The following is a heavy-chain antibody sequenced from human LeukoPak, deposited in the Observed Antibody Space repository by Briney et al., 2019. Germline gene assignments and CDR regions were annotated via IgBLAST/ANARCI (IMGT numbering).Heavy chain of an antibody. CDR3: ARGDSGGWSSYLLH. CDR1: GFTVSSNY. D-gene: IGHD6-19*01. V-gene: IGHV3-21*01. CDR2: ISTSSNYI. J-gene: IGHJ1*01. Sequence: GGSLRLSCAASGFTVSSNYMSWVRQAPGKGLEWVSSISTSSNYIYYADSVKGRFNISRDNAKNSLYLQMNSLRAEDTAVYYCARGDSGGWSSYLLHWGQGTLVTVSS.